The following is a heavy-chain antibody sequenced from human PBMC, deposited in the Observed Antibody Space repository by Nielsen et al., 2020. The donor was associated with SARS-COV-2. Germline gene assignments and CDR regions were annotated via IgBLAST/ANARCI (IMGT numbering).Heavy chain of an antibody. CDR2: ISSSGSTI. V-gene: IGHV3-11*01. J-gene: IGHJ6*02. CDR1: GFTFSDYY. CDR3: ARDLFYDNPRHYYYYYGMDV. D-gene: IGHD2/OR15-2a*01. Sequence: GESLKISCAASGFTFSDYYMSWIRQAPGKGLEWVSYISSSGSTIYYADSVKGRFTISRDNAKNSLYLQMNSLRAEDTAVYYCARDLFYDNPRHYYYYYGMDVWGQGTTVTVSS.